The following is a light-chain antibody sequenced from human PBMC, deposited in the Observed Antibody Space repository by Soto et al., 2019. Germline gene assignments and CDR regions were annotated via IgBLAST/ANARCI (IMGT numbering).Light chain of an antibody. CDR2: KAS. V-gene: IGKV1-5*03. Sequence: DIQMTQSPSALSASVGDRVTITCRASQSISNWLAWYQQKPGKAPKLLIYKASNLESGVPSRFSGSGSGTEFTLTIGRLQPDDFATYYCQQYNGTFGQGTKLEIK. CDR1: QSISNW. J-gene: IGKJ2*01. CDR3: QQYNGT.